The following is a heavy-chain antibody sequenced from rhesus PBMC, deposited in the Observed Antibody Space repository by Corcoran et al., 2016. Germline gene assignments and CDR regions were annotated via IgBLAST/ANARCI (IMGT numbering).Heavy chain of an antibody. J-gene: IGHJ4*01. V-gene: IGHV4S11*01. CDR1: GGSISRSY. D-gene: IGHD6-13*01. Sequence: QVQLQESGPGLVMPSETLSLTCAVSGGSISRSYWSWSRQAPGKGLEWIGRIDSSGSTYYNPSLKSRVTLSVDTSKNQFSLKLSSVTAADTAVYYCVRAVGRYFDYWGQGVLVTVSS. CDR3: VRAVGRYFDY. CDR2: IDSSGST.